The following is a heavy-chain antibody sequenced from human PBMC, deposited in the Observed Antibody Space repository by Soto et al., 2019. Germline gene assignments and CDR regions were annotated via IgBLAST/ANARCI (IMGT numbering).Heavy chain of an antibody. J-gene: IGHJ4*02. Sequence: SETLSLTCTVSGDSISSYYWSWIRQPPGKGLEWIGYIYYSGSTNYNPSLKSRVTISLDTSKNQFSLKLSSVTAADTAVYYCASSFYSGSGSSTYYFDYWGQGTLVTVSS. CDR3: ASSFYSGSGSSTYYFDY. D-gene: IGHD3-10*01. CDR1: GDSISSYY. V-gene: IGHV4-59*01. CDR2: IYYSGST.